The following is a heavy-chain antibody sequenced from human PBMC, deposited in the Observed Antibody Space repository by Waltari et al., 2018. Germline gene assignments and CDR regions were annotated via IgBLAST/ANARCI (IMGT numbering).Heavy chain of an antibody. J-gene: IGHJ4*02. CDR2: IYYCVRT. V-gene: IGHV4-39*01. D-gene: IGHD2-2*01. CDR1: GGSISSRSYY. CDR3: ARAPALLFDY. Sequence: QLQLQESGPGLVKPSETLSLTCTVSGGSISSRSYYWGWIRQPPGKGLEWSGSIYYCVRTYYIPSLNSRVTISVDTSKNQFSLKRSSVTAADTAVYYGARAPALLFDYWGQGTLVTVSS.